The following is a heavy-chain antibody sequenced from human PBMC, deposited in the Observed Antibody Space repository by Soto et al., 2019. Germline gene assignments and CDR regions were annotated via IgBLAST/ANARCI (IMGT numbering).Heavy chain of an antibody. D-gene: IGHD4-17*01. CDR1: GFSFSAYP. J-gene: IGHJ6*02. V-gene: IGHV3-23*01. CDR3: AKILSTVTTYYYGMDV. CDR2: ISGSGGKT. Sequence: AGSLRLSCAASGFSFSAYPMVWVRQSPGKRLEAVSSISGSGGKTYYKDSVKGRFTISRDNSKNTVDLQMNSLRPEDTDVYYCAKILSTVTTYYYGMDVWGQGTTVTVSS.